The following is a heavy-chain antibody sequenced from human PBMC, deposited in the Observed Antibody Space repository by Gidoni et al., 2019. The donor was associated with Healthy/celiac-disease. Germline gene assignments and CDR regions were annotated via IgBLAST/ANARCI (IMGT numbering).Heavy chain of an antibody. CDR3: ARDLGGYSSSWLHNWFDP. J-gene: IGHJ5*02. CDR2: ISSSSSTI. D-gene: IGHD6-13*01. CDR1: GFTFSSYS. Sequence: EVQLVESGGGLVQPGGSLSLSCAASGFTFSSYSMNWVRQAPGKGLEWVSYISSSSSTIYYADSVKGRFTISRDNAKNSLYLQMNSLRDEDTAVYYCARDLGGYSSSWLHNWFDPWGQGTLVTVSS. V-gene: IGHV3-48*02.